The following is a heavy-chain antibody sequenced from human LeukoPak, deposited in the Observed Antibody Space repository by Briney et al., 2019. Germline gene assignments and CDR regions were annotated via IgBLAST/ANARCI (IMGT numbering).Heavy chain of an antibody. CDR3: ARSYSSSRGTFDY. CDR2: ISTSGRST. V-gene: IGHV3-21*01. J-gene: IGHJ4*02. D-gene: IGHD6-6*01. Sequence: GGSLRLSCAASGFTFSTYAMSWVRQAPGKGLEWVSTISTSGRSTYYADSVKGRFTISRDNAKNSLYLQMNSLRAEDTAVYYCARSYSSSRGTFDYWGQGTLVTVSS. CDR1: GFTFSTYA.